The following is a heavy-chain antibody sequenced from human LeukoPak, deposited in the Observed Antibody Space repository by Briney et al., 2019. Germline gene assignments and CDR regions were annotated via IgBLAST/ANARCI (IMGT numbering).Heavy chain of an antibody. V-gene: IGHV4-39*07. D-gene: IGHD3-10*01. CDR2: IYYSGST. Sequence: PSETLSLTCTVSGGSISSSSYYWGWIRQPPGKGLEWIGSIYYSGSTYYNPSLKGRVTISVDTSKNQFSLKLSSVTAADTAVYYCARNYGSGSLNFDYWGRGTLVTVSS. J-gene: IGHJ4*02. CDR3: ARNYGSGSLNFDY. CDR1: GGSISSSSYY.